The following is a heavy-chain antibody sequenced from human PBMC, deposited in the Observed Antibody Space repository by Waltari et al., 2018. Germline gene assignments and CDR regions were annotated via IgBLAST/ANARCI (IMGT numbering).Heavy chain of an antibody. V-gene: IGHV1-69-2*01. CDR2: VDAEDGET. CDR1: GYTFTDYY. D-gene: IGHD3-9*01. CDR3: ANFPSPPGYLDY. J-gene: IGHJ4*02. Sequence: EVQLVQSGAEVKKPGATVKISCKVSGYTFTDYYMHWVQQAPGKGLEGMGLVDAEDGETIYAGKFKGRVTITADTSTDTAYMELSSLRSEDTAVYYCANFPSPPGYLDYWGQGTLVTVSS.